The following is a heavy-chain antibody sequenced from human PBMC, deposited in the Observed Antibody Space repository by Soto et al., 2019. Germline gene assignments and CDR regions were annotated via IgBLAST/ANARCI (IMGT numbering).Heavy chain of an antibody. V-gene: IGHV1-69*13. CDR2: IIPIFGTA. Sequence: SVKVSCKASGGTFGSYAISWVRQAPGQGLEWMGGIIPIFGTANYAQKFQGRVTITADESTSTAYMELSSLRSEDTAVYYCAREETYGSGTRGAFDIWGQGTMVTVSS. CDR1: GGTFGSYA. D-gene: IGHD3-10*01. J-gene: IGHJ3*02. CDR3: AREETYGSGTRGAFDI.